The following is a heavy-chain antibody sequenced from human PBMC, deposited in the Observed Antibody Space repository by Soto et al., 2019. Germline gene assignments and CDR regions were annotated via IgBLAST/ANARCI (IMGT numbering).Heavy chain of an antibody. CDR1: DSSISSGYN. J-gene: IGHJ6*02. V-gene: IGHV4-38-2*01. D-gene: IGHD4-17*01. CDR2: IYHSGST. Sequence: SETLSLTCAVSDSSISSGYNWGCIRQPPGKGLEWIGSIYHSGSTYYNPSLKSRVTISVDTSKNQFSLKLNSVTAADTAVYYCARQGWHYGYYYGTDVWGQGTTVTVSS. CDR3: ARQGWHYGYYYGTDV.